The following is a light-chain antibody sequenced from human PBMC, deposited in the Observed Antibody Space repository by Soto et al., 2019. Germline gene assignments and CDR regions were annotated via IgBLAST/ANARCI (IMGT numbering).Light chain of an antibody. CDR3: QQYGSSQT. CDR1: QSVSSSY. CDR2: GAS. V-gene: IGKV3-20*01. J-gene: IGKJ1*01. Sequence: EIVLTQSPGTLSLSPGERATLSCRASQSVSSSYLAWYQQKTGQAPRLLIYGASSRATGIPDRFSGSGFGTDFTLTISRLEPEDFAVYYCQQYGSSQTFGQGTKVDIK.